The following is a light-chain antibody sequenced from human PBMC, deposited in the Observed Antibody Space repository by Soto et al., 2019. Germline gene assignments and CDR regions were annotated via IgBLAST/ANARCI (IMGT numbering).Light chain of an antibody. V-gene: IGLV1-47*02. CDR3: AAWDDSLSAFV. J-gene: IGLJ1*01. Sequence: QSVLAQPPSASWTPGQRVTMSCSESNSTIGNNDVYWYRHLPGTAPRLLIYVDDQRPSGVPDRFPGSKSGTSASLAIRGLRSDDEGDYYCAAWDDSLSAFVFATGTKV. CDR2: VDD. CDR1: NSTIGNND.